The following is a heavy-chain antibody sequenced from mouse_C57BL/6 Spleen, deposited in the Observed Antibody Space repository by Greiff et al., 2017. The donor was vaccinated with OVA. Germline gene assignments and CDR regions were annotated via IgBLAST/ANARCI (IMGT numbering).Heavy chain of an antibody. CDR2: IDPSDSYT. J-gene: IGHJ3*01. CDR3: ARKKDYSNYGFAY. Sequence: VQLQQPGAELVMPGASVKLSCKASGYTFTSYWMHWVKQRPGQGLEWIGEIDPSDSYTNYNQKFKGKSTLTVDKSSSTAYMQLSSLTSEDSAVYYCARKKDYSNYGFAYWGQGTLVTVSA. D-gene: IGHD2-5*01. V-gene: IGHV1-69*01. CDR1: GYTFTSYW.